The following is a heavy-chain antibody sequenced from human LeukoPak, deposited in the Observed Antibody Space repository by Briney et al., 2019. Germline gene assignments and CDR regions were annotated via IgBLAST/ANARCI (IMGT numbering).Heavy chain of an antibody. V-gene: IGHV3-13*01. CDR2: INTAGDT. Sequence: GGSLRLSCAASGFTFSSYDMHWVRQATGKGLEWVSVINTAGDTYYPDSVKGRFTISRENAKNSLYLQMNSLRAEDTAVYYCARDTNYYGMDVWGQGTTVTVSS. CDR3: ARDTNYYGMDV. J-gene: IGHJ6*02. CDR1: GFTFSSYD. D-gene: IGHD3-3*01.